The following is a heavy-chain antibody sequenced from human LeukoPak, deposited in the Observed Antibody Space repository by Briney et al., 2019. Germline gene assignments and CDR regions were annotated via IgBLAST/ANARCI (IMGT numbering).Heavy chain of an antibody. CDR1: GFTFSSYA. CDR2: ISYDGSNK. D-gene: IGHD2/OR15-2a*01. CDR3: ARDEAVIPDGTDV. Sequence: GRSLRLSCAASGFTFSSYAMHWVRQAPGKGLEWVAVISYDGSNKYYADSVKGRFTISRDNSKNTLYLQMNSLRAEDTAVYYCARDEAVIPDGTDVWGQGTTVTVSS. V-gene: IGHV3-30-3*01. J-gene: IGHJ6*02.